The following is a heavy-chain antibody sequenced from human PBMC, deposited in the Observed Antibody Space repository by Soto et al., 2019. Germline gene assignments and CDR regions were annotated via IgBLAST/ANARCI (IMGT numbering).Heavy chain of an antibody. CDR3: ARAEIYSSSWYGCFARYGMEV. J-gene: IGHJ6*01. CDR2: ITPSGGST. Sequence: GASVTVSCKASGYTFTSYYMHCVRQAPGQGLEWMGIITPSGGSTSYAQKFQGRVTMTRDTSTSTVYMELSSLRSEDTAVYYCARAEIYSSSWYGCFARYGMEVWGQGTTVTVSS. V-gene: IGHV1-46*01. CDR1: GYTFTSYY. D-gene: IGHD6-13*01.